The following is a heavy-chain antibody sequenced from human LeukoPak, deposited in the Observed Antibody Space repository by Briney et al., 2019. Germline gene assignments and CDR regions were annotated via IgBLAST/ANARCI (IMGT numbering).Heavy chain of an antibody. CDR1: GFTFSSSD. Sequence: PGGSLRPSCAASGFTFSSSDMSWVRQAPGSGLEWVSSIRHSDSNTYYADSVKGRFTISRDNSKNALYLQLNTLRAEDTAVYYCARASLLARGYHYYMDVWGKGTTVTVSS. CDR3: ARASLLARGYHYYMDV. CDR2: IRHSDSNT. J-gene: IGHJ6*03. D-gene: IGHD3-3*02. V-gene: IGHV3-23*05.